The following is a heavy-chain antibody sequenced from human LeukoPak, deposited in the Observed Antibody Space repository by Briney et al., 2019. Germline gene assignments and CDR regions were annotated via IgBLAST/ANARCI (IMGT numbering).Heavy chain of an antibody. D-gene: IGHD3-3*01. Sequence: GGSLRLSCAASGFTVSSNYMSWVRQAPGKGLEWVSVIYSGGSTYYADSVKGRFTISRDNSKNTLYLQMNSLRAEDTAVYYCAKGGDFWSGYYIYYWGQGTLVTVSS. CDR3: AKGGDFWSGYYIYY. CDR1: GFTVSSNY. V-gene: IGHV3-66*01. J-gene: IGHJ4*02. CDR2: IYSGGST.